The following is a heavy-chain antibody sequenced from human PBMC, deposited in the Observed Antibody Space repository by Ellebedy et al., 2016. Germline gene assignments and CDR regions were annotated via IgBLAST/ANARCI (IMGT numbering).Heavy chain of an antibody. CDR1: GFTFSDYS. V-gene: IGHV3-48*04. Sequence: GESLKISCAASGFTFSDYSMNWVRQAPGKGLEWVSYISSSSSTIYYADSVKGRFTISRDNAKNSLYLQMNSLRADDTAVYYCARALMVRGGLYNYYGVDVWGQGTTVTVSS. J-gene: IGHJ6*02. CDR2: ISSSSSTI. D-gene: IGHD3-10*01. CDR3: ARALMVRGGLYNYYGVDV.